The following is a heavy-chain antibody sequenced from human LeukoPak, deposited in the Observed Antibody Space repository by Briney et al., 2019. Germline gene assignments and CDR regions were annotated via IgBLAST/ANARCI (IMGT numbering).Heavy chain of an antibody. Sequence: ASVKVSRKASGYTFTSYGISWVRQAPGQGLEWMGWISAYNGNTNYAQKLQGRVTMTTDTSTSTAYVELRSLRSDDTAVYYCARDCHSSSWYYGVRSCMDVWGQGTTVTVSS. J-gene: IGHJ6*02. CDR2: ISAYNGNT. V-gene: IGHV1-18*01. D-gene: IGHD6-13*01. CDR1: GYTFTSYG. CDR3: ARDCHSSSWYYGVRSCMDV.